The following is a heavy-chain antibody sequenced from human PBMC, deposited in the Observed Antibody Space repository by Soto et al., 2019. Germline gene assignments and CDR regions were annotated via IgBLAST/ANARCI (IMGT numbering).Heavy chain of an antibody. CDR1: GGSISSGGYY. J-gene: IGHJ4*02. Sequence: QVQLQESGPGLVKPSQTLSLTCTVSGGSISSGGYYWSWIRQHPGQGLEWIGYLYFSGSTYYNPSLKSRVTISVDTSKNQFSLKLSSVTAADTAVYYCARDMNGVLGMGHWGQGTLVTVSS. V-gene: IGHV4-31*03. D-gene: IGHD2-8*01. CDR3: ARDMNGVLGMGH. CDR2: LYFSGST.